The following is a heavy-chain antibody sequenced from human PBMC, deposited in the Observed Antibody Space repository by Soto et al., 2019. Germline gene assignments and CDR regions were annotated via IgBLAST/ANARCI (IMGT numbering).Heavy chain of an antibody. D-gene: IGHD3-22*01. CDR3: ARGPPSYYDSSGYYKYFDY. J-gene: IGHJ4*02. CDR2: ISTHNGNT. Sequence: QVQLVQSGAEVKKPGASVKVSCKASGYTFTSYGISWVRQAPGQGLEWMGWISTHNGNTNYAQKLQGRVTLTTDTTTRTAYMELRSLRSDDTAVYYCARGPPSYYDSSGYYKYFDYWGQGTLVTVSS. CDR1: GYTFTSYG. V-gene: IGHV1-18*01.